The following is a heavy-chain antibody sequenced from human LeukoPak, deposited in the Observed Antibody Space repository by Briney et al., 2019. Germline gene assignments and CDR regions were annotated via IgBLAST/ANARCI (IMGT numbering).Heavy chain of an antibody. V-gene: IGHV3-7*02. J-gene: IGHJ4*02. CDR3: GRLAGTRYPWYLDY. Sequence: GGSLRLSCVASKFTFSSYWMSWVRQAPGKGLEWVANIKRDGSEEYYVDSVKGRFTISRDNAKNSLYLQMNSLRAEDTAVYYCGRLAGTRYPWYLDYWGQGTLVTVSS. CDR1: KFTFSSYW. CDR2: IKRDGSEE. D-gene: IGHD7-27*01.